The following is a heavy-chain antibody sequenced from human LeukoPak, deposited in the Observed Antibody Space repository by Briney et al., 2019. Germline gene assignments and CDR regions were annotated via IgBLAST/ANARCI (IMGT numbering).Heavy chain of an antibody. V-gene: IGHV3-30-3*01. J-gene: IGHJ4*02. D-gene: IGHD6-19*01. CDR2: ISYDGSDK. CDR3: ARDWGRRYSSGWYGDFDY. CDR1: GFTFSNYA. Sequence: GGSLRLSCAASGFTFSNYAMHWVRQAPGKGLEWVAVISYDGSDKYYADSVKGRFTISRDNSKNTLYLQMNSLSPEDTAVYYCARDWGRRYSSGWYGDFDYWGQGTLVTVSS.